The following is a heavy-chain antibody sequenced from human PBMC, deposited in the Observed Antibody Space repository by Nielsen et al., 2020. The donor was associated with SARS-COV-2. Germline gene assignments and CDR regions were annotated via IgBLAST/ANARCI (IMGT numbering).Heavy chain of an antibody. D-gene: IGHD6-19*01. V-gene: IGHV4-39*01. CDR1: GGSISSSSYY. CDR3: ARSAAGYYYYYGLDV. Sequence: SETLSLTCTVSGGSISSSSYYWGWIRQPPGKGLEWIGSIYYSGSTYYNPSLKSRVTISVDTSTNQFSLKLSSVTAADTAVYYCARSAAGYYYYYGLDVWGRGTTVTVSS. J-gene: IGHJ6*02. CDR2: IYYSGST.